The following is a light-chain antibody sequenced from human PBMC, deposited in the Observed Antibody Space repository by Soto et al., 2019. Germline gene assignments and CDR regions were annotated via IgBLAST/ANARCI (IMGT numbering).Light chain of an antibody. CDR3: NSYAGSNNCV. CDR2: EVS. CDR1: SSDVGGYNY. Sequence: QLVLTQPPSASGSPGQSVTISCTGTSSDVGGYNYVSWYQQHPGKAPKLMIYEVSKRPSGVPDRFSGSKSGNTASLTVSGLQAEDEADYYCNSYAGSNNCVFGGGTQLTVL. V-gene: IGLV2-8*01. J-gene: IGLJ3*02.